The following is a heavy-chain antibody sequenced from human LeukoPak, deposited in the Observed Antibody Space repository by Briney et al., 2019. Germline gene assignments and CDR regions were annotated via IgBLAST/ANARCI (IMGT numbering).Heavy chain of an antibody. CDR1: GFTFSSYA. CDR3: AKMGFDYGGRFYYYMDV. D-gene: IGHD4-23*01. Sequence: GGSLRLSCAASGFTFSSYAMSWVRQAPGKGLEWVSAISGSGGSTYYADSVKGRFTISRDNSKNTLYLQMNSLRAEDTAVYYCAKMGFDYGGRFYYYMDVWGKGTTVTVSS. V-gene: IGHV3-23*01. CDR2: ISGSGGST. J-gene: IGHJ6*03.